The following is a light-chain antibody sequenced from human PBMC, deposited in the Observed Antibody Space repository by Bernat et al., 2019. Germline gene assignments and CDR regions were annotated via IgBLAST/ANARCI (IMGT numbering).Light chain of an antibody. Sequence: QSALTQPRPVSGSPGQSVTISCTGTSSDVGGYNYVPWYQQHPGKAPKLMIYDVSKRPSGVPDRFSGSKSGNTAALTTSGLQAEDEADYYCCSYAGSYTFDVFGGGTKLTVL. V-gene: IGLV2-11*01. J-gene: IGLJ3*02. CDR2: DVS. CDR1: SSDVGGYNY. CDR3: CSYAGSYTFDV.